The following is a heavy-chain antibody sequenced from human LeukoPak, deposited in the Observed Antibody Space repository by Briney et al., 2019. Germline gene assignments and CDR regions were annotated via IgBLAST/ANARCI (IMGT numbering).Heavy chain of an antibody. CDR3: ARADGTGGPYDY. D-gene: IGHD3/OR15-3a*01. Sequence: GGSPRLSCAASGFSFDDFAMNWVRQAPGKGLEWVSLISWDGDTTYYDKSVKGRFTISRDNSKNMLFLQMNSLRAEDTAIYYCARADGTGGPYDYWGQGTLVTVSS. J-gene: IGHJ4*02. CDR1: GFSFDDFA. CDR2: ISWDGDTT. V-gene: IGHV3-43D*04.